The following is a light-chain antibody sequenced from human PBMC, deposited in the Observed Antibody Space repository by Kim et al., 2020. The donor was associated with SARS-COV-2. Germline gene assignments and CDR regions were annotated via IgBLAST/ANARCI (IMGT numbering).Light chain of an antibody. CDR3: QQYNNWPYT. CDR1: QSVRNN. J-gene: IGKJ2*01. CDR2: VAS. V-gene: IGKV3-15*01. Sequence: ETVMTQSPVTLSVSPGESATLSCRASQSVRNNLAWYQQKPGQAPRLLLSVASTMATGIPARFSGSGSGTEFTLTITSLQSEDFAVYYCQQYNNWPYTFGQGTKLEI.